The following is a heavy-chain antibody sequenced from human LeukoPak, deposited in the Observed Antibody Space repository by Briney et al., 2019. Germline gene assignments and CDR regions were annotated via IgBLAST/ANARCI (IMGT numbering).Heavy chain of an antibody. D-gene: IGHD2-15*01. J-gene: IGHJ5*02. CDR2: IYPGDSDT. Sequence: GGSLKISCNGSGYTFTSYWIAWVRQMPGKGLEWMGIIYPGDSDTRYSPSFQGQVTISADKSISTAYLQWSSLKASDTAMYYCARVVADNWFDPWGQGTLVTVSS. V-gene: IGHV5-51*01. CDR3: ARVVADNWFDP. CDR1: GYTFTSYW.